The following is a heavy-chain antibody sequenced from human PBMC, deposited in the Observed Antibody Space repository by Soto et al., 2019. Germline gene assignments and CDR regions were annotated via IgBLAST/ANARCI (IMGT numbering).Heavy chain of an antibody. J-gene: IGHJ5*02. CDR1: GGSISSGGYY. V-gene: IGHV4-31*03. D-gene: IGHD6-13*01. CDR3: ARVIIAAGGGWFDP. CDR2: IYYSGST. Sequence: SETLSLTCTVSGGSISSGGYYWSWIRQHPGKGLEWIGYIYYSGSTYYNPSLKSRVTISVDTSKNQFSLKLSSVTAADTAVYYCARVIIAAGGGWFDPWGQGTLVTVSS.